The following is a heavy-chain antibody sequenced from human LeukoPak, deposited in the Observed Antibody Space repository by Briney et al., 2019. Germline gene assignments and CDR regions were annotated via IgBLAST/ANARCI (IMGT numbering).Heavy chain of an antibody. J-gene: IGHJ6*03. V-gene: IGHV3-7*01. CDR1: GFTFSTYA. D-gene: IGHD3-22*01. CDR3: ARDIGYPYYYYYYMDV. Sequence: GGFLRLSCVASGFTFSTYAMSWVRQAPGKGLEWVANIKQDGSEKYYVDSVKGRFTISRDNAKNSLYLQMNSLRAEDTAVYYCARDIGYPYYYYYYMDVWGKGTTVTVSS. CDR2: IKQDGSEK.